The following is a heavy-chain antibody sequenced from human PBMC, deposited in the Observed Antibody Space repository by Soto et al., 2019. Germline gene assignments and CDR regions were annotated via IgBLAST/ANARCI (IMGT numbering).Heavy chain of an antibody. CDR3: ARTVRYSGYDSAFYI. CDR2: MNPNSGNT. D-gene: IGHD5-12*01. CDR1: GYTFTSYD. V-gene: IGHV1-8*01. Sequence: GASVKVSCKASGYTFTSYDINWVRQATGQGLEWMGWMNPNSGNTGYAQKFQGRVTMTRNTSISTAYMELSSLRSEDTAVYYCARTVRYSGYDSAFYIWGRGTMVTVSS. J-gene: IGHJ3*02.